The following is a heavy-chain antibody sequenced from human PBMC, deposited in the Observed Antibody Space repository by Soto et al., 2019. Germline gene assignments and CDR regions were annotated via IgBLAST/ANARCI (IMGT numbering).Heavy chain of an antibody. V-gene: IGHV1-2*02. D-gene: IGHD3-9*01. CDR1: GYTFTGYY. Sequence: GASVKVSCKASGYTFTGYYMHWVRQAPGQGLEWMGWINPNSGGTNYAQKFQGRVTMTRDTSTGTAYMELSRLRSDDTAVYYCARGFPNLVYFDFWGQGTLVTVSS. CDR3: ARGFPNLVYFDF. J-gene: IGHJ4*02. CDR2: INPNSGGT.